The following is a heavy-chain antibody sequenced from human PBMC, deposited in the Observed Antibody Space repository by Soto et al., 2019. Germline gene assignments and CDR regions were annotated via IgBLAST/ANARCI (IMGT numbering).Heavy chain of an antibody. CDR2: ISPHTGGT. Sequence: ASVKVSCKASGYTFNRYYMHWVRQAPGPGLEWMGWISPHTGGTTYAQKFQGRVTMTRDTSVSTAFMELSRLRSEDTAVYFCAGMPYTSGLRFDPWGPGTLVTVSS. D-gene: IGHD6-19*01. V-gene: IGHV1-2*02. J-gene: IGHJ5*02. CDR1: GYTFNRYY. CDR3: AGMPYTSGLRFDP.